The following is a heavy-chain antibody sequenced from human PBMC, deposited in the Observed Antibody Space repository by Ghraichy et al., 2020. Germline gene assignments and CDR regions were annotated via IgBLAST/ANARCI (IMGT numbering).Heavy chain of an antibody. D-gene: IGHD3-22*01. V-gene: IGHV3-30*18. CDR2: ISYDGSNK. CDR3: ANIGWYYYDSSGLDY. Sequence: LSLTCAASGFTFSSYGMHWVRQAPGKGLEWVAVISYDGSNKYYADSVKGRFTISRDNSKNTLYLQMNSLRAEDTAVYYCANIGWYYYDSSGLDYWGQGTLVTVSS. J-gene: IGHJ4*02. CDR1: GFTFSSYG.